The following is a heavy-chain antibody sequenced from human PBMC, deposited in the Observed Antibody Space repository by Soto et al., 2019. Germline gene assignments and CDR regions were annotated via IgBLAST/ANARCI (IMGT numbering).Heavy chain of an antibody. CDR3: PRSKPPMVPGVTWFDH. CDR1: GTSFTSYW. D-gene: IGHD3-10*01. J-gene: IGHJ5*02. CDR2: IYPCDSDT. Sequence: LGESLKISCKGSGTSFTSYWIGWVGQMPGKGLEWMAIIYPCDSDTRYSPTFQGQVTISADKSISTAYPQWTSLKASDTAMYYCPRSKPPMVPGVTWFDHWGQGTLVTVSS. V-gene: IGHV5-51*01.